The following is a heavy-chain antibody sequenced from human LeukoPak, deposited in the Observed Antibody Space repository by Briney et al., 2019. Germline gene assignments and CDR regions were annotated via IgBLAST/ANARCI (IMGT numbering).Heavy chain of an antibody. CDR2: IRFDGTNK. CDR1: GFTFSTFG. V-gene: IGHV3-30*02. Sequence: PGGSLRLSCVASGFTFSTFGMHWVRQAPGKGLEWVAFIRFDGTNKYYADSVKGRFTISRDNSKNTLYLQMNSLRAEDTAVYYCAKDPYAGSGWYGFDYWGQGTLVTVSS. CDR3: AKDPYAGSGWYGFDY. J-gene: IGHJ4*02. D-gene: IGHD6-19*01.